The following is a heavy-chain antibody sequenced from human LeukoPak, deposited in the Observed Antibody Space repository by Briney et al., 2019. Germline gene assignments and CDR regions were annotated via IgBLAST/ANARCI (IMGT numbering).Heavy chain of an antibody. D-gene: IGHD2-15*01. J-gene: IGHJ6*03. CDR3: ARESVAVVAATLGRAYYMDV. V-gene: IGHV4-59*01. CDR1: GFSFRNYG. Sequence: GTLRLSCAASGFSFRNYGMTWVRQAPGKGLEWIGYIYYSGSTNYNPSLKSRVTISVDTSKNQFSLKLSSVTAADTAVYYCARESVAVVAATLGRAYYMDVWGKGTTVTISS. CDR2: IYYSGST.